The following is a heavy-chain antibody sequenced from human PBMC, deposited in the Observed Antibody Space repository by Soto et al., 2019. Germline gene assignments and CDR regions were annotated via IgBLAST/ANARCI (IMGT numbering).Heavy chain of an antibody. CDR3: ARSYSSSPSSYWYFDL. D-gene: IGHD6-6*01. CDR2: IIPIFGTA. Sequence: GASVKVSCKASGGTFSSYAISWVRQAPGQGLEWMGGIIPIFGTANYAQKFQGRVTITADESTSTADMELSSLRSEDTAVHYCARSYSSSPSSYWYFDLWGRGTLVTVSS. CDR1: GGTFSSYA. J-gene: IGHJ2*01. V-gene: IGHV1-69*13.